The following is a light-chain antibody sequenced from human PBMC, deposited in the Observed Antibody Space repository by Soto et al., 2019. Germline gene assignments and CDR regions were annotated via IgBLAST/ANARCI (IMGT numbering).Light chain of an antibody. CDR3: CSYAGSYTYV. Sequence: QSALTQPRSVSGSPGQSVTISCTGTSSDVGGYNYVSWYQQHPGKVPKLMIYDVTERPSGVPGRFSGSKSGDTASLTISGLQAEDEADYYCCSYAGSYTYVFGTGTKLTVL. V-gene: IGLV2-11*01. CDR2: DVT. J-gene: IGLJ1*01. CDR1: SSDVGGYNY.